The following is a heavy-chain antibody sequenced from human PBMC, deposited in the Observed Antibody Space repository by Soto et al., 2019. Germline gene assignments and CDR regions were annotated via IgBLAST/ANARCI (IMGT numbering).Heavy chain of an antibody. CDR3: ARDLKEYCSDGKCNWFDP. D-gene: IGHD2-15*01. J-gene: IGHJ5*02. CDR2: ISYSGST. CDR1: GASITTYY. Sequence: PSETLSLTCTVSGASITTYYWSWIRQPPGKGLEWIGYISYSGSTDYNPSLKSRVTISFDASKNQISLQVRSATAADAAVYYCARDLKEYCSDGKCNWFDPWGQGTLVTVPS. V-gene: IGHV4-59*01.